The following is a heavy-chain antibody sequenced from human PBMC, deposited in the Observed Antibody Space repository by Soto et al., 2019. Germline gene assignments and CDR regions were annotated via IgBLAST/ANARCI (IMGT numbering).Heavy chain of an antibody. Sequence: SVSNAWMNWVRQAPGKGLEWVGRIKSKTDGGTTDYAAPVKGRFTISRDDSKNTLNLQMNSLKTEDTAVYYCTSSLGRYYYGMDVWGQGTTVTVSS. J-gene: IGHJ6*02. CDR3: TSSLGRYYYGMDV. V-gene: IGHV3-15*07. CDR1: SVSNAW. D-gene: IGHD3-16*01. CDR2: IKSKTDGGTT.